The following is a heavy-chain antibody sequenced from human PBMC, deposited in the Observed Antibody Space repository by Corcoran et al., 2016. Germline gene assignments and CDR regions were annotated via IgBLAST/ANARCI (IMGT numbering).Heavy chain of an antibody. CDR3: AKDPSSTSLLHYFDY. J-gene: IGHJ4*02. D-gene: IGHD2-2*01. CDR1: GFTFSGYA. CDR2: INGRGTTT. Sequence: EVQLLESGGGLVQPGGSLRLSCAASGFTFSGYAMNWVRQAPGKGLEWVSGINGRGTTTYYADSVKGRFTISRDNSKNTVFLQMNSLRAEDTATYYCAKDPSSTSLLHYFDYWGQGTLVTVSS. V-gene: IGHV3-23*01.